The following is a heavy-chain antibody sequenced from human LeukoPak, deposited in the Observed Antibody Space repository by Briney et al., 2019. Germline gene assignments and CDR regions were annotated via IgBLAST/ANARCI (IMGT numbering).Heavy chain of an antibody. D-gene: IGHD3-3*01. V-gene: IGHV3-9*01. CDR1: GSTFDDYA. CDR3: AKDKIGTIFGVVPQNAFDI. J-gene: IGHJ3*02. Sequence: PGRSLRLSCAASGSTFDDYAMHWVRQAPGKGLEWVSGISWNSGSIGYADSVKGRFTISRDNAKNSLYLQMNSLRAEDTALYYCAKDKIGTIFGVVPQNAFDIWGQGTMVTVSS. CDR2: ISWNSGSI.